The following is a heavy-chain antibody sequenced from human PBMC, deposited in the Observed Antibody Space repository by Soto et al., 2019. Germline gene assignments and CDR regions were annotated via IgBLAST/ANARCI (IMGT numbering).Heavy chain of an antibody. J-gene: IGHJ6*02. V-gene: IGHV3-30-3*01. Sequence: GGSLRLSCAASGFTFSSYAMHWVRQAPGKGLEWVAVISYDGSNKYYADSVKGRFTISRDNSKNTLYLQMNSLRAEDTAVYYCATMGAWRAYSVIDYGMDVWGQGTTVTVSS. CDR1: GFTFSSYA. CDR3: ATMGAWRAYSVIDYGMDV. D-gene: IGHD6-13*01. CDR2: ISYDGSNK.